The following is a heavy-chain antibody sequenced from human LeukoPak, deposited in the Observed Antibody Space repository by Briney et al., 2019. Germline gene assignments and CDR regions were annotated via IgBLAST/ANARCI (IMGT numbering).Heavy chain of an antibody. D-gene: IGHD5-18*01. J-gene: IGHJ6*02. V-gene: IGHV1-69*04. Sequence: SVKVSCKASGGTFSSYAISWVRQAPGQGLEWMGRIIPILGIANYAQKFQGRVTITADKSTSTAYMELSSLRSEDTAVYYCARDEAMVKYYYYYGMDVWGQGTTVTVSS. CDR3: ARDEAMVKYYYYYGMDV. CDR2: IIPILGIA. CDR1: GGTFSSYA.